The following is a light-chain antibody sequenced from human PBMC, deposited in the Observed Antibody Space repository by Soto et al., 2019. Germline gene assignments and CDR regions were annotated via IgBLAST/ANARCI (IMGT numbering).Light chain of an antibody. CDR2: GAS. V-gene: IGKV3-20*01. Sequence: DIVLTQSPATLSWSPGERATLSCRASQSVSSGYLAWYQQKSGQAPRLLIYGASSRATGIPDRFAGSGSGTDFTLTISRLEPEDFAFYYCQQYSKSPWTFGQGTKVDIK. CDR1: QSVSSGY. CDR3: QQYSKSPWT. J-gene: IGKJ1*01.